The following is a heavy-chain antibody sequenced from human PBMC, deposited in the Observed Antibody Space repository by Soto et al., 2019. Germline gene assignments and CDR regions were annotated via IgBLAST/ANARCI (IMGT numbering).Heavy chain of an antibody. CDR3: AKDHNERDFDY. CDR2: ISGVTTNT. V-gene: IGHV3-23*01. CDR1: GFDFDTNA. J-gene: IGHJ4*02. D-gene: IGHD1-1*01. Sequence: GGSLRLSCSASGFDFDTNAMSWVRQAPGKGLEWVSTISGVTTNTYYAVSAKGRFAISRDNSKSTLYLQMDSLRVDDTAVYYCAKDHNERDFDYWGQGSLVTVSS.